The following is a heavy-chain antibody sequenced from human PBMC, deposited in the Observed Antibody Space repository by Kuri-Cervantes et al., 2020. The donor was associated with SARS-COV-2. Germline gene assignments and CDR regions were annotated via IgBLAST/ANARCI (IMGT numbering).Heavy chain of an antibody. J-gene: IGHJ4*02. CDR3: AKELST. V-gene: IGHV3-7*01. Sequence: GESLKISCAASGFTFSSYWMSWVRQAPGKGLEWVANIKQDGSEKYYVDSVKGRFTISRDNSKSTLYLQMNSLRSEDTAVYYCAKELSTGGQGTLVTVSS. CDR2: IKQDGSEK. D-gene: IGHD2-15*01. CDR1: GFTFSSYW.